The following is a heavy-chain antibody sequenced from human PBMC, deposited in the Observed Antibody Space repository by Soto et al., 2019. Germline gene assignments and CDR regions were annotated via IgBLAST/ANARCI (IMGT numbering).Heavy chain of an antibody. J-gene: IGHJ6*02. CDR1: GFTFSGYS. Sequence: EVQLVESGGGLVLPGGSLRLSCAASGFTFSGYSMNWVRQAPGKGLEWVSSISSSSSYIYYADSVKGRFTISRDNAKNSLYLQMNSLRAEDTAVYYCARDTSIAAYYYYYGMDVWGQGTTVTVSS. V-gene: IGHV3-21*01. CDR2: ISSSSSYI. CDR3: ARDTSIAAYYYYYGMDV. D-gene: IGHD6-6*01.